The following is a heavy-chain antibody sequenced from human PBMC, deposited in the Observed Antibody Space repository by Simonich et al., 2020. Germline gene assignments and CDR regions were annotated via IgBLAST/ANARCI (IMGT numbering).Heavy chain of an antibody. Sequence: EVQRVESGGGLVKPGGSLRLSCAAFGFTFSSYSMNGVRQAPGREREWFTSISSSRRYIYYADSGKGRFPISRDNAKNSRYLQMNSLRAEDTAVYYCARKRFLEWFFDYWGQGTLVTVSS. V-gene: IGHV3-21*01. CDR1: GFTFSSYS. J-gene: IGHJ4*02. CDR3: ARKRFLEWFFDY. D-gene: IGHD3-3*01. CDR2: ISSSRRYI.